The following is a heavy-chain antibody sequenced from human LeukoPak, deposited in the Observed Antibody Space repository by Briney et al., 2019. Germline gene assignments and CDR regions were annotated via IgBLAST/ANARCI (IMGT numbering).Heavy chain of an antibody. CDR1: GFTFSSYT. CDR3: ARGILRGVSMSGRRQDAFDI. V-gene: IGHV3-21*01. Sequence: GGSLRLSCAASGFTFSSYTMNWVRQAPGKGLEWVSLISSSSTFVYYGDSMKGRFTISRDNAKNSLYLQMNSLRAEDTAVYYCARGILRGVSMSGRRQDAFDIWGQGTMVTVSS. CDR2: ISSSSTFV. J-gene: IGHJ3*02. D-gene: IGHD3-3*01.